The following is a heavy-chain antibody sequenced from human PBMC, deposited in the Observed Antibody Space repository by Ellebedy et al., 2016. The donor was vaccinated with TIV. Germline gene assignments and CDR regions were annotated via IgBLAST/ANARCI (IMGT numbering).Heavy chain of an antibody. D-gene: IGHD2/OR15-2a*01. Sequence: GESLKISCKVSGYRFSTFWINWVRRMPGKGLEWMGRIDPSDFYIKYSPSFQGHVTISVDKSVSTAYLEWSSLKASDTAMYYCARLENTDYSYGMDVWGQGTTVTVTS. CDR3: ARLENTDYSYGMDV. V-gene: IGHV5-10-1*01. CDR1: GYRFSTFW. CDR2: IDPSDFYI. J-gene: IGHJ6*02.